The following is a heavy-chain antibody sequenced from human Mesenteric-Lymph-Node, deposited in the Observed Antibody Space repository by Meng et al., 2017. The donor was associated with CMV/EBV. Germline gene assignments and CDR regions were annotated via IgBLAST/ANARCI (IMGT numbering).Heavy chain of an antibody. CDR2: MNPNSGNT. D-gene: IGHD1-26*01. CDR3: ARPQEGTVGAEGGFDY. CDR1: GYTFTSYD. Sequence: ASVKVSCKASGYTFTSYDINWVRQATGQGLGWMGWMNPNSGNTGYAQKFQGRVTITRNTSISTAYMELRSLRSDDTAVYYCARPQEGTVGAEGGFDYWGQGTLVTVSS. J-gene: IGHJ4*02. V-gene: IGHV1-8*03.